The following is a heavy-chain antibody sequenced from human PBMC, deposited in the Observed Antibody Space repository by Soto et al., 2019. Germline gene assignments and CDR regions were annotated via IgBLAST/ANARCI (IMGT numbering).Heavy chain of an antibody. J-gene: IGHJ4*02. V-gene: IGHV4-59*01. CDR2: IYYSGTP. CDR1: GGSISSYS. Sequence: QVQLQASGPGLVRPSETLYLTCTVSGGSISSYSLNWILQPPGWGLGWIGYIYYSGTPHFKPSLLRLVTIPVDASKNPVSLIRSSFTAAATAVYYCARTRVNHDYWRGYQYWGQGALVTVSS. CDR3: ARTRVNHDYWRGYQY. D-gene: IGHD3-3*01.